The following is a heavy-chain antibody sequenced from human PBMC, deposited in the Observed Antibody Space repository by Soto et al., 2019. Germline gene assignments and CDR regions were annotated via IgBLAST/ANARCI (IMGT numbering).Heavy chain of an antibody. V-gene: IGHV1-2*04. CDR1: GYTFTGYY. CDR3: ARLGIVGATLTYYYYGMDV. J-gene: IGHJ6*02. Sequence: ASVKVSCKASGYTFTGYYMHWVRQAPGQGLEWMGWINPNSGGTNYAQKFQGWVTMTRDTSISTAYMELSRLRSDDTAVYYCARLGIVGATLTYYYYGMDVWGQGTTVTVSS. CDR2: INPNSGGT. D-gene: IGHD1-26*01.